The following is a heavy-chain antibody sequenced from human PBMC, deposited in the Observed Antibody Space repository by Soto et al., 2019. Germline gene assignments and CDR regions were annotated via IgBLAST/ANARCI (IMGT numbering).Heavy chain of an antibody. CDR1: GYTFTDNH. D-gene: IGHD4-17*01. V-gene: IGHV1-2*02. Sequence: GASVKVSCKASGYTFTDNHIHWLRRTPGRGLEWMGWINPKSGDANYAQKVQGRVTMTRDASINLAYMEVTRLTSDDTAIYFCARKNYVDYIRWSLHPWGQGTLVTVSS. CDR3: ARKNYVDYIRWSLHP. J-gene: IGHJ5*02. CDR2: INPKSGDA.